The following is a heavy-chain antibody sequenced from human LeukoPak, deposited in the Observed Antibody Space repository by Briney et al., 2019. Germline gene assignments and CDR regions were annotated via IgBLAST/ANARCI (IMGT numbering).Heavy chain of an antibody. D-gene: IGHD2-2*01. CDR1: GFTFENYG. CDR2: IKGNGAST. J-gene: IGHJ4*02. CDR3: VRDLGYCSSTSCYADY. Sequence: GGSLRLSCAASGFTFENYGMSWVRQAPGKGLEWVSGIKGNGASTGYADSVKGRFTISRDNARKSLYLQMNSLRVEGTALYYCVRDLGYCSSTSCYADYWGQGTPVSVPS. V-gene: IGHV3-20*04.